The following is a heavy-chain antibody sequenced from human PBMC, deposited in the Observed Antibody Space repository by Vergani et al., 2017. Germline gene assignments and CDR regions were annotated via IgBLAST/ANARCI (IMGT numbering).Heavy chain of an antibody. CDR3: SRPQKKQGDYCVYYYYYGMDV. J-gene: IGHJ6*02. CDR2: IYPGDSDT. D-gene: IGHD4-17*01. V-gene: IGHV5-51*01. CDR1: GYSFTSYW. Sequence: EVQLVQSGAEVKKPGESLKISCKGSGYSFTSYWIGWVRQMPGKGLEWMGIIYPGDSDTRYSPSFQGQGTISADKSIRTAYLQWRSLKASDTAMDYCSRPQKKQGDYCVYYYYYGMDVWGQGTTVTVSS.